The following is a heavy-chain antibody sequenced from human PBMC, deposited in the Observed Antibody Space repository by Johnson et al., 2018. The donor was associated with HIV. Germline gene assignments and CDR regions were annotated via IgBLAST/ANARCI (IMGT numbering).Heavy chain of an antibody. CDR1: GFTVSSNY. CDR3: ASPTSGYSGVKAFDI. V-gene: IGHV3-53*01. J-gene: IGHJ3*02. Sequence: VQLVESGGGLIQPGGSLRLSCAASGFTVSSNYMSWVRQAPGKGLEWVSVIYSGGATYSADSVKGRFTISRDISKNTLYLQMNSLRAEDSAVYYCASPTSGYSGVKAFDIWGPGTMVTVSS. CDR2: IYSGGAT. D-gene: IGHD3-22*01.